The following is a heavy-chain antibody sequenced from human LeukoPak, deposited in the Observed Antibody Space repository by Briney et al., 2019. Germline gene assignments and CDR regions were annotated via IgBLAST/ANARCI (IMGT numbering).Heavy chain of an antibody. CDR2: INQDGSEK. V-gene: IGHV3-7*05. Sequence: GGSLRLSCTASTFTLNNYWMSWVRQAPGKGLEWVAHINQDGSEKYYVDSVKGRFTISRDNAKNSLYLQMNSLRAEDTAVYYCASRAGYTGSWSAFDYWGQGTLVTVSS. CDR1: TFTLNNYW. J-gene: IGHJ4*02. CDR3: ASRAGYTGSWSAFDY. D-gene: IGHD6-13*01.